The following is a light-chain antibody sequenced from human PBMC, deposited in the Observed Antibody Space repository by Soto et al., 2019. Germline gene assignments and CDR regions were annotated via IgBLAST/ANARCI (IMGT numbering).Light chain of an antibody. CDR1: QSIFNNY. CDR3: QQYGGSPFT. Sequence: EIVLTQSPGTLSLSPRERATLSCRASQSIFNNYLAWYQQKPGQAPRLLVYGASFRATVITDRFSGSGSGTDFTLTSSRLETEDIAVYYCQQYGGSPFTFGQGTRLGIK. V-gene: IGKV3-20*01. J-gene: IGKJ2*01. CDR2: GAS.